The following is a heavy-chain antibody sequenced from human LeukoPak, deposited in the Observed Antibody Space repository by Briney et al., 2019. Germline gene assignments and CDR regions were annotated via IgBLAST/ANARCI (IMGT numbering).Heavy chain of an antibody. J-gene: IGHJ6*03. V-gene: IGHV3-23*01. Sequence: GGSLRLSCAASGFTFSSYAMSWVRQAPGKGLEWVSAISGSGGSTYYADSVKGRFTTSRDNSKNTLYLQMNSLRAEDTAVYYCAKAPDFWSGYFDYYMDVWGKGTTVTVSS. CDR1: GFTFSSYA. D-gene: IGHD3-3*01. CDR3: AKAPDFWSGYFDYYMDV. CDR2: ISGSGGST.